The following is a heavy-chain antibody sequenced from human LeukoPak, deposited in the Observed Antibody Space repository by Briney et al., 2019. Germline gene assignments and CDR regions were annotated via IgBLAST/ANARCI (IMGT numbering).Heavy chain of an antibody. J-gene: IGHJ4*02. V-gene: IGHV1-2*02. D-gene: IGHD3-22*01. CDR3: VRGGDDSGLHFAS. Sequence: ASVKVSYTASGYTFSDVYIHGVRQAPGQGLEWMAWINPQSGATNYAQKFKGRITTTRDMSITTAYMELTTLRSDDTAVYYCVRGGDDSGLHFASWGQGTLGTVSS. CDR2: INPQSGAT. CDR1: GYTFSDVY.